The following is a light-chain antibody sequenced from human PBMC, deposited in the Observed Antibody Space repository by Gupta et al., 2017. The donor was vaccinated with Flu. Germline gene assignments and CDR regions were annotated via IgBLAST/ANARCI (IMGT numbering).Light chain of an antibody. J-gene: IGKJ3*01. CDR1: QSISSW. CDR2: KAS. Sequence: DIPKTQSPSTLSASVGDRVTITCRASQSISSWLAWYQQKPGKAPKLLIYKASSLESGVPSRFSGSGSGTEFTLTISSLQPDDFATYYCQQYNSYLFTFGPGTKVDIK. CDR3: QQYNSYLFT. V-gene: IGKV1-5*03.